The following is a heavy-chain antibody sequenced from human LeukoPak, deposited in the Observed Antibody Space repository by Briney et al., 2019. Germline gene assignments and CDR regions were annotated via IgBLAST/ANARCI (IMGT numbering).Heavy chain of an antibody. CDR2: IYYSGST. D-gene: IGHD1-1*01. V-gene: IGHV4-39*07. Sequence: SETLSLTCTVSGGSISSSSYYWGWIRQPPGKGLEWIGNIYYSGSTYYNPSLKSRVIISLDTSKNQFSLKLSSVTAADTAVYYCARETQTGTYDAFDIWGQGTMVTVSS. J-gene: IGHJ3*02. CDR1: GGSISSSSYY. CDR3: ARETQTGTYDAFDI.